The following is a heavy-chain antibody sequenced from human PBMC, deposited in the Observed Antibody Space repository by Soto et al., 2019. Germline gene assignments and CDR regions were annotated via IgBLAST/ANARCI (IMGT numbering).Heavy chain of an antibody. D-gene: IGHD4-17*01. CDR1: GYTFTGYY. V-gene: IGHV1-2*02. Sequence: GASVKVSCKASGYTFTGYYMHWVRQAPGQGLEWMGWINPNSGGTNYAQKFQGRVTMTRDTSISTAYMELSRLRSDDTAVYYCARYPTLTDYFFHGMDVWGQGTTVTV. J-gene: IGHJ6*02. CDR2: INPNSGGT. CDR3: ARYPTLTDYFFHGMDV.